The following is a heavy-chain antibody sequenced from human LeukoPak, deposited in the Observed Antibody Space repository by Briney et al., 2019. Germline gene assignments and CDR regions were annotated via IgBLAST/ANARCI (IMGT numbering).Heavy chain of an antibody. CDR2: IYTSGST. J-gene: IGHJ6*03. Sequence: SETLSLTCTVSGGSISSYYWSWIRQPPGKGLEWIGYIYTSGSTNYNPSLKSRVTISVDTSKNQFSLKLSSVTAADTAVYYCARRRCDFWSGYPLHYYYYYMDVWGKGTTVTVSS. V-gene: IGHV4-4*09. CDR3: ARRRCDFWSGYPLHYYYYYMDV. CDR1: GGSISSYY. D-gene: IGHD3-3*01.